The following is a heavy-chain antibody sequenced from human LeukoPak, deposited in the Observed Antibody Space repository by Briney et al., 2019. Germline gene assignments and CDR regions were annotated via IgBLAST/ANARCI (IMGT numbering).Heavy chain of an antibody. J-gene: IGHJ1*01. CDR2: IYYSGRT. D-gene: IGHD2-8*01. Sequence: SETLPLTCTVSGGSISSYYWSWIRQPPGKGLEWIGYIYYSGRTKYNPSLKSRVTISVDTSKNQFSLKLSSVTAADTAVYYCARHTDALCYFQHWGQGTLVTVSS. CDR1: GGSISSYY. V-gene: IGHV4-59*08. CDR3: ARHTDALCYFQH.